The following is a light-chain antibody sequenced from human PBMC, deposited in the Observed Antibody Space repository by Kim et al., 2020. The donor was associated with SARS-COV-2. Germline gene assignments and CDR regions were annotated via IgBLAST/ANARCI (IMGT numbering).Light chain of an antibody. Sequence: LSPGERATLSCRASQRITSRYLAWYQQKVGQSPRLLIYGASNRATGIPERFSGSGSGTDFTLTISSLAPEDFAVYYCQQYGTSRTFGQGTKVDIK. CDR2: GAS. V-gene: IGKV3-20*01. CDR1: QRITSRY. CDR3: QQYGTSRT. J-gene: IGKJ1*01.